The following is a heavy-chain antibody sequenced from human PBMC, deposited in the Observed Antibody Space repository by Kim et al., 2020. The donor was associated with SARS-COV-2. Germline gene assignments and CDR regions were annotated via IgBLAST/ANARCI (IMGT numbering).Heavy chain of an antibody. D-gene: IGHD4-17*01. Sequence: SVKVSCKASGGTFSSYAISWVRQAPGQGLEWMGGIIPIFGTANYAQKFQGRVTITADESTSTAYMELSSLRSEDTAVYYCAREKYGDYDRHFDYWGQGTLVTVSS. CDR3: AREKYGDYDRHFDY. CDR1: GGTFSSYA. V-gene: IGHV1-69*13. CDR2: IIPIFGTA. J-gene: IGHJ4*02.